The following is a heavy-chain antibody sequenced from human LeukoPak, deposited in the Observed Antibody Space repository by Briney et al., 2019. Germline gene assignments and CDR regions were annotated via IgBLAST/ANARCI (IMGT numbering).Heavy chain of an antibody. Sequence: ASVKVSCKASGYTFTGYYMHWVRQAPGQGLEWMGWINPNSGGTNYAQKFQGRVTMTRDTSISTAYMELSRLRSDDTAVYYCARDIGSGWPYYYYYYMDVWGEGTTVTISS. CDR3: ARDIGSGWPYYYYYYMDV. D-gene: IGHD6-19*01. CDR2: INPNSGGT. J-gene: IGHJ6*03. CDR1: GYTFTGYY. V-gene: IGHV1-2*02.